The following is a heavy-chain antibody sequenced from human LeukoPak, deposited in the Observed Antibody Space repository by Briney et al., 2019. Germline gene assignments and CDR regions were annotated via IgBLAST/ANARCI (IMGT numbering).Heavy chain of an antibody. J-gene: IGHJ3*02. D-gene: IGHD3-10*01. CDR3: AKGDSEAHDAFDI. Sequence: GGSLRLSCAASGFTFSSYAMSWVRQAPGKGLEWVSVIGGSGGSTYYADSVKGRFTISRDNSRNTLYLQMNSLRAEDTAVYYCAKGDSEAHDAFDIWGQGAMVTVSS. V-gene: IGHV3-23*01. CDR1: GFTFSSYA. CDR2: IGGSGGST.